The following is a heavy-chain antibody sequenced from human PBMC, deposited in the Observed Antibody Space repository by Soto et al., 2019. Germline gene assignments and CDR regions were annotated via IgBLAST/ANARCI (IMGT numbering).Heavy chain of an antibody. V-gene: IGHV3-30-3*01. J-gene: IGHJ4*02. CDR2: ISYDGRNK. D-gene: IGHD6-19*01. CDR3: ARDRVGGWLVISHYFDY. Sequence: QVQLVESGGGVVQPGRSLRLSCAASGFTVSSYAMHWVRQAPGKGLEWVAVISYDGRNKYYADSVKGRFTISRDNSKHTLYLQMNSLRAEDTAVYYCARDRVGGWLVISHYFDYWGQGTLVTVSS. CDR1: GFTVSSYA.